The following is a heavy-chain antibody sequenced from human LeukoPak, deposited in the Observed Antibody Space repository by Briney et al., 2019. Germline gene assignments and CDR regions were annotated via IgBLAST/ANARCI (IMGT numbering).Heavy chain of an antibody. J-gene: IGHJ4*02. V-gene: IGHV3-23*01. D-gene: IGHD3-10*01. CDR1: GFTFSSYA. Sequence: PGGSLRLSCAASGFTFSSYAMSWVRQAPGKGLEWVSAISGSGGSTYYADSVKGRFTISRDNSKNTLYLQMNSLRAEDTAVYYCARLPGRYCGSGNSQFDYWGQGTLVTVSS. CDR3: ARLPGRYCGSGNSQFDY. CDR2: ISGSGGST.